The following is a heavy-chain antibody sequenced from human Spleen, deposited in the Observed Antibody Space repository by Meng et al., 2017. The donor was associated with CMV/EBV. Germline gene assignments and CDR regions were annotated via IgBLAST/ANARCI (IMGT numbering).Heavy chain of an antibody. J-gene: IGHJ4*02. V-gene: IGHV4-39*01. CDR3: ARHLRGYSWPKSD. Sequence: VSDDSITNNTFFWGWIRQPQGRGLEWIGSFFYSGDTYYNPSLKSRVAISVDTSKNQFSLKVNFVTAADTAVYFCARHLRGYSWPKSDWGQGTLVTVSS. CDR1: DDSITNNTFF. D-gene: IGHD1-1*01. CDR2: FFYSGDT.